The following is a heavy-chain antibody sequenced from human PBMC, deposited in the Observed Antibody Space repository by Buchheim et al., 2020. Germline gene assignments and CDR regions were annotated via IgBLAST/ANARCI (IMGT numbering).Heavy chain of an antibody. CDR2: ISYDGSDK. D-gene: IGHD1-26*01. CDR1: GFTFTSYG. Sequence: QVQLVESGGGVVQPGRSLRLSCAASGFTFTSYGMHWVRQAPGKGLEWVAVISYDGSDKYYADSVKGRFTIYTDNSKKKLYLQMNSLRAEDTAVYYCAKSWEDGYFDYWGQGTL. V-gene: IGHV3-30*18. J-gene: IGHJ4*02. CDR3: AKSWEDGYFDY.